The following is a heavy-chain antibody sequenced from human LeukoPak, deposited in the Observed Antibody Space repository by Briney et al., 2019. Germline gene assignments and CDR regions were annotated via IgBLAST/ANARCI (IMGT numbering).Heavy chain of an antibody. CDR1: GFTFDDYA. CDR2: ISWNSGSI. D-gene: IGHD3-22*01. V-gene: IGHV3-9*01. J-gene: IGHJ3*02. Sequence: QPGRSLRLSCAASGFTFDDYAMHWVRQAPGKGLEWVSGISWNSGSIGYADSVKGRFTISRDNAKNSLYLQMNSLRAEDTALYYCAKDIYDGSGYAFDIWGQGTMVTASS. CDR3: AKDIYDGSGYAFDI.